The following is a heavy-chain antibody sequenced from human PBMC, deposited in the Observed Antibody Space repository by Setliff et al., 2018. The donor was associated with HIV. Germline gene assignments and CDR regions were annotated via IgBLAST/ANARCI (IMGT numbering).Heavy chain of an antibody. CDR1: GFTFPNSA. J-gene: IGHJ3*02. Sequence: SLKVSFPASGFTFPNSAVQWVRQARGQRLEWRGWIVVGSGNTNYAQKFQERVTLHRDMSTSRAYMELSGLRTEDTAVYYCAADPQTGTTSYDAFDIWGQGTVVTVSS. CDR3: AADPQTGTTSYDAFDI. D-gene: IGHD1-7*01. V-gene: IGHV1-58*01. CDR2: IVVGSGNT.